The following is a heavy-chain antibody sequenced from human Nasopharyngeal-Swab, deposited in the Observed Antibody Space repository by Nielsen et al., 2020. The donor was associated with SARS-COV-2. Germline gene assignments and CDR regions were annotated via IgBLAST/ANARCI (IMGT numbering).Heavy chain of an antibody. J-gene: IGHJ4*02. D-gene: IGHD3-9*01. CDR2: IDWGDDK. CDR1: GFSLNTSGVC. V-gene: IGHV2-70*20. Sequence: SGPTLVKPTQTLTLTCTFSGFSLNTSGVCVTWVRQPPGKALEWLALIDWGDDKYYNTFLKTRLTISKDTSENQVVLTMANMDPMDTATYYCRRIPPVDFHIYYWGQGALVTVSS. CDR3: RRIPPVDFHIYY.